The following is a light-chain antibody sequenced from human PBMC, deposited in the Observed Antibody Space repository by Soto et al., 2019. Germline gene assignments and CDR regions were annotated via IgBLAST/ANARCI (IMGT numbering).Light chain of an antibody. Sequence: QSALTQPASVSGSPGQSITISCTGTSSDVGGYNYVSWYQQHPGKAPKLMLYDVSNRPSGVSNRVSGSKSANTASLTISGVLAEDEADYYCSSYTSSSTLYVFGAGTKLTVL. CDR2: DVS. V-gene: IGLV2-14*01. CDR1: SSDVGGYNY. CDR3: SSYTSSSTLYV. J-gene: IGLJ1*01.